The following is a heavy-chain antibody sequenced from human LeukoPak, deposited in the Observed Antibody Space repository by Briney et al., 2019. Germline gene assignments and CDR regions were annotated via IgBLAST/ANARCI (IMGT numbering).Heavy chain of an antibody. J-gene: IGHJ4*02. V-gene: IGHV1-2*02. CDR2: INPNSGGT. D-gene: IGHD3-22*01. CDR1: GYTFTGYY. Sequence: ASVKVSCKASGYTFTGYYMHWVRQAPGQGLEWMGWINPNSGGTNYAQKFQGRVTMTRDTSISTAYMELRSLRSDDTAVYYCARVPIHYYDSSGYFDYWGQGTLVTVSS. CDR3: ARVPIHYYDSSGYFDY.